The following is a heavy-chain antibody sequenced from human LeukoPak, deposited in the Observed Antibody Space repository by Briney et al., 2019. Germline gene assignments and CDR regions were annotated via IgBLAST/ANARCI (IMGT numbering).Heavy chain of an antibody. CDR3: ATGGHGVYYYGMDV. CDR2: FDPEDGET. CDR1: GYTLTELS. V-gene: IGHV1-24*01. Sequence: GASVKVSCKVSGYTLTELSMHWVRQAPGKGLEGMGGFDPEDGETIYAQKFQGRVTMTEDTSTDTAYMELSSLRSEDTAVYYCATGGHGVYYYGMDVWGQGTTVTVSS. D-gene: IGHD4-23*01. J-gene: IGHJ6*02.